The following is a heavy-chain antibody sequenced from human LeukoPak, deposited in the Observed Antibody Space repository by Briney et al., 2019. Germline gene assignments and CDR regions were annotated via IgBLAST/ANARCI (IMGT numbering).Heavy chain of an antibody. J-gene: IGHJ4*02. CDR1: GGSISSSSYY. CDR3: AAGIAIEYYFDY. Sequence: SETLFLTCTVSGGSISSSSYYWGWIRQPPGKGLEWIGSIYYSGSTYYNPSLKSRVTISVDTSKNQFSLKLSSVTAADTAVYYCAAGIAIEYYFDYWGQGTLVTVSS. D-gene: IGHD2-21*01. V-gene: IGHV4-39*01. CDR2: IYYSGST.